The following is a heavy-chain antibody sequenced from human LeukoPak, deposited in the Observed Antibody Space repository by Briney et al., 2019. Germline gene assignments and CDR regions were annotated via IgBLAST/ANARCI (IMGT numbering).Heavy chain of an antibody. CDR2: INPNSGGT. V-gene: IGHV1-2*02. D-gene: IGHD2-21*01. J-gene: IGHJ5*02. CDR3: ARDRKVRVIAGWFDP. CDR1: GYTFTGYY. Sequence: ASVKVSCKASGYTFTGYYMHWVRQAPGQGLEWMGWINPNSGGTNYAQKFQGRVTMTRDTSISTAYMELSRLRSDDTAVYYCARDRKVRVIAGWFDPWGQGTLVTVSP.